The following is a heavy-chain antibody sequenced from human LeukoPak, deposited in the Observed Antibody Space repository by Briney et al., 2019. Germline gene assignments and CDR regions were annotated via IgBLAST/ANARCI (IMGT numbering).Heavy chain of an antibody. CDR2: MNPNSGNT. J-gene: IGHJ6*02. CDR3: ARDVIAAAALYYYYGMDV. Sequence: ASVKVSCKASGYTFTSYDINWVRQATGQGLEWMGWMNPNSGNTGYAQKFQGRVTMTRNTSISTAYMELSSLRSVDTAVYYCARDVIAAAALYYYYGMDVWGQGTTVTVSS. V-gene: IGHV1-8*01. D-gene: IGHD6-13*01. CDR1: GYTFTSYD.